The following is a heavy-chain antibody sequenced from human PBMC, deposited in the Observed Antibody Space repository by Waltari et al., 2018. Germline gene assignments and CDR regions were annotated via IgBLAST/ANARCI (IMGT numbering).Heavy chain of an antibody. V-gene: IGHV4-34*02. CDR2: INHSGNT. CDR3: VRLEDCTGPGGNCYSGDSFAMDV. J-gene: IGHJ6*02. CDR1: GGSFRGSC. Sequence: QVQLQQWGAGLLRPSETLSLTCARYGGSFRGSCWGRIRQPPRKGLEWNGEINHSGNTNHNPSLRRRVSMLVDTSKSQFSLKVNSVTAADTAVYYCVRLEDCTGPGGNCYSGDSFAMDVWGQGTAVTVSS. D-gene: IGHD2-8*02.